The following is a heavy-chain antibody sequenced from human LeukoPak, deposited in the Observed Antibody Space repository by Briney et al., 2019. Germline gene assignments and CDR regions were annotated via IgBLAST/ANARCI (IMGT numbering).Heavy chain of an antibody. Sequence: GASVKVSCKASGYTFTGYYIHWVRQAPGQGLEWVGRIAPCVDTTNYAQKFRGRVTMTRDTSTSTVYMELSSLRSDDTAIYYCVREESGGYFDYWGQGTLVTVSS. V-gene: IGHV1-46*01. CDR3: VREESGGYFDY. CDR1: GYTFTGYY. J-gene: IGHJ4*02. CDR2: IAPCVDTT. D-gene: IGHD2-8*02.